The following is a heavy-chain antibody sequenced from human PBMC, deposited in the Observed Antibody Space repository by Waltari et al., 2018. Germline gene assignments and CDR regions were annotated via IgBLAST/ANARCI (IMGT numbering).Heavy chain of an antibody. CDR3: ARVDTIFGGVPHADAFDI. J-gene: IGHJ3*02. Sequence: QVHLQESGPGLAKPSQTLSLTCSVSGASINSGDYSWSWIRQPPGKGLEWIGYISYSGTTYYTPSLKSRVGISLDTAKNDFSLEVRSVTAADTAMYYCARVDTIFGGVPHADAFDIWGQGTMVTVAS. CDR2: ISYSGTT. CDR1: GASINSGDYS. D-gene: IGHD3-3*01. V-gene: IGHV4-30-4*08.